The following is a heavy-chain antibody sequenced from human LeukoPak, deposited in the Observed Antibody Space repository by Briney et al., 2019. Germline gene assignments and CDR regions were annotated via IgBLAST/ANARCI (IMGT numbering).Heavy chain of an antibody. CDR3: ARVPPARNDYSNYVDYYGMDV. CDR2: IIPIFGIA. V-gene: IGHV1-69*04. Sequence: GASVKVSCKASVGTFSSYAISWVRQAPGQGLEWMGRIIPIFGIANYAQKFQGRVTIIADKSTSTAYMELSSLRSEDTAVYYCARVPPARNDYSNYVDYYGMDVWGQGTTVTVSS. CDR1: VGTFSSYA. D-gene: IGHD4-11*01. J-gene: IGHJ6*02.